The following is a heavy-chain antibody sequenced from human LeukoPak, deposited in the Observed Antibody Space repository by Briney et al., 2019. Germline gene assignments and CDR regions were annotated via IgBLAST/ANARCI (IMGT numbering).Heavy chain of an antibody. D-gene: IGHD2-21*02. J-gene: IGHJ4*02. V-gene: IGHV3-7*01. CDR2: IKQDGIEK. CDR1: GFTFSSYW. CDR3: ARDIVVVTAILDY. Sequence: GGSLRLSCAASGFTFSSYWMRWVRQAPGKGLEWVANIKQDGIEKYYVDSVKGRFTISRDNAKNSLYLQMNSLRAEDTAVYYCARDIVVVTAILDYWGQGTLVTVSS.